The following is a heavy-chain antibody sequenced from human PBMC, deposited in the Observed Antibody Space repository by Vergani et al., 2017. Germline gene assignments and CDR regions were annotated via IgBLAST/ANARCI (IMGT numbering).Heavy chain of an antibody. CDR2: ICPGDSDT. D-gene: IGHD2-2*01. V-gene: IGHV5-51*03. CDR1: GYSFTSYW. Sequence: EVQLVQSGAEVKQPGESLKISCKGSGYSFTSYWIGWVRQMPGKGLEWMEIICPGDSDTRYSPSFQGQVTISADKSISTAYLQWSSLKASDTAMYYCAGASVVISGWFDPWGQGTLVTVSS. J-gene: IGHJ5*02. CDR3: AGASVVISGWFDP.